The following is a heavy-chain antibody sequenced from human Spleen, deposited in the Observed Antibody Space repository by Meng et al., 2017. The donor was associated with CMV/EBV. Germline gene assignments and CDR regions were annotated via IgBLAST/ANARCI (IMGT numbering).Heavy chain of an antibody. D-gene: IGHD5-24*01. CDR2: IRYDGSNK. V-gene: IGHV3-30*02. Sequence: GESLKISCVVSGVTFSSYGMHWVRQAPGKGLEWVAFIRYDGSNKYYADSVKGRFTISRDNSKNTLYLQMNSLRAEDTAVYYCAKDVEYYFDYWGQGTLVTVSS. J-gene: IGHJ4*02. CDR1: GVTFSSYG. CDR3: AKDVEYYFDY.